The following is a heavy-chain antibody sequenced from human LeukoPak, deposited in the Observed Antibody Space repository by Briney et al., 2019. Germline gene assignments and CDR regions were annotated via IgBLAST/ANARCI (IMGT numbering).Heavy chain of an antibody. Sequence: PGGSLRLSCAASGFTFSTPSMNWVRQAPGKGLEWVSSITSSSYIYYADSVKGRFTISRDNAKNSLYLQMNSLRAEDTAVYYCARPATLYSSGWLGSWYFDLWGRGTLVTVSS. CDR2: ITSSSYI. D-gene: IGHD6-19*01. CDR3: ARPATLYSSGWLGSWYFDL. J-gene: IGHJ2*01. CDR1: GFTFSTPS. V-gene: IGHV3-21*01.